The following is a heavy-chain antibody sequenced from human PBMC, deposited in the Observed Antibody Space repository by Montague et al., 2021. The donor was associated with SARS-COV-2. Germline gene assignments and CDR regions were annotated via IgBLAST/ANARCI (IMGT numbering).Heavy chain of an antibody. Sequence: SLRLSCAASGFTFDDYVMRWVRQVPGKGLEWVSGISWNSGRIGYVDSVRGRFTISRDNAKNSLYLQMNSLRAEDTALYFCAKGTTTGYFYGMDVWGQGTTVTVSS. CDR2: ISWNSGRI. V-gene: IGHV3-9*01. CDR3: AKGTTTGYFYGMDV. J-gene: IGHJ6*02. CDR1: GFTFDDYV. D-gene: IGHD1-1*01.